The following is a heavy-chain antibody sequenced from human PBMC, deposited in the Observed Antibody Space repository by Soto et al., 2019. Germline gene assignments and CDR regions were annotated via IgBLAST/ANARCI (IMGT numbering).Heavy chain of an antibody. CDR2: INTGNDNT. CDR3: ARDLAVGPAYFFDY. D-gene: IGHD1-26*01. V-gene: IGHV1-3*04. J-gene: IGHJ4*02. Sequence: ASVKVSCKASGYTFTTYTIHWVRQAPGQSLEWMGWINTGNDNTEYSQKFQGRITLTRDTSARTAYMDLSSLRSEDTAVYYCARDLAVGPAYFFDYWGQGTPVTVSS. CDR1: GYTFTTYT.